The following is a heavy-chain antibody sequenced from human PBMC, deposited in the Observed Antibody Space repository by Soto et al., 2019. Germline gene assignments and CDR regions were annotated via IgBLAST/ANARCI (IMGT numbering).Heavy chain of an antibody. CDR3: AAGAGGFKYSSGWYPLY. V-gene: IGHV3-21*01. CDR2: ISSSSSYI. CDR1: GFTFSSYS. D-gene: IGHD6-19*01. Sequence: GGSLRLSCAASGFTFSSYSMNWVRQAPGKGLEWVSSISSSSSYIYYADSVKGRFTISRDNAKNSLYLQMNSLRAEDTAVYYCAAGAGGFKYSSGWYPLYWGQGTLVTVSS. J-gene: IGHJ4*02.